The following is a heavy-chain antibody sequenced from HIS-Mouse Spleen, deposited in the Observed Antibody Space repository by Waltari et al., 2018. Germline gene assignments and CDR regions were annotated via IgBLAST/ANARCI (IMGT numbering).Heavy chain of an antibody. CDR1: GGSISSSSSY. CDR2: IYYSGST. CDR3: AREIPYSSSWYDWYFDL. Sequence: QLQLQESGPGLVKPSETLSLTCTAAGGSISSSSSYCGWIRQPPGKGLEWIGSIYYSGSTYYNPSLKSRVTISVDTSKNQFSLKLSSVTAADTAVYYCAREIPYSSSWYDWYFDLWGRGTLVTVSS. V-gene: IGHV4-39*07. D-gene: IGHD6-13*01. J-gene: IGHJ2*01.